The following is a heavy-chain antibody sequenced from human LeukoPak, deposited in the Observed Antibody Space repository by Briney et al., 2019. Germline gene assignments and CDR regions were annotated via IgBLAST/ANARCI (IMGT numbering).Heavy chain of an antibody. CDR2: ISTSGRYI. J-gene: IGHJ4*02. CDR3: ARRIDGYNTNYFDY. CDR1: GLTFSGYT. Sequence: GGSLRLSCAASGLTFSGYTMNWVRQAPGKGLQWVSSISTSGRYIYYADSLKGRFTISRDNGKNSLYLQMNSLSAEDTALYYCARRIDGYNTNYFDYWGQGTLVTVSS. V-gene: IGHV3-21*01. D-gene: IGHD5-24*01.